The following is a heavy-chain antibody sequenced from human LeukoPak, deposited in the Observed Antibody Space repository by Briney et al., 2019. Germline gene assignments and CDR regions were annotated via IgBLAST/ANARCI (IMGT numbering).Heavy chain of an antibody. CDR1: GGSITSNIFY. V-gene: IGHV4-39*01. Sequence: SETLSLTCTVSGGSITSNIFYWGWVRQPPGKGLEWIGTIYLSETTYYNPSLESRVTISEDSSKKQVSLKLSSVTAADTAVYYCARRAYTGDTSGRYFDHWGQGTLVTVSS. CDR2: IYLSETT. D-gene: IGHD7-27*01. CDR3: ARRAYTGDTSGRYFDH. J-gene: IGHJ4*02.